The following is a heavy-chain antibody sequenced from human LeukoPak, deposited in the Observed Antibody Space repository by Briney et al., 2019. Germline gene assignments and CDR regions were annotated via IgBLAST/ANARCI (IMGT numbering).Heavy chain of an antibody. CDR3: ARDKSNKGHDC. V-gene: IGHV3-11*01. CDR2: VSNGGSSSI. CDR1: GFTLSDYY. Sequence: GGSLRLSCAASGFTLSDYYMTWIRQAPGKGLEWVSYVSNGGSSSILYADSVKGRFTVFRDYAKNSLNLQMNSLRADDTGVYYCARDKSNKGHDCWGQGTLVTVSS. J-gene: IGHJ4*02.